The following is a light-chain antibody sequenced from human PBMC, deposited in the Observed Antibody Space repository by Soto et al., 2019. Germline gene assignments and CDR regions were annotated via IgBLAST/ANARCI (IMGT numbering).Light chain of an antibody. V-gene: IGLV3-21*02. CDR2: DDR. CDR3: QLWDSNSDHVV. Sequence: SYELTQPPSVSVAPGQTARITCGGSNIGRESVHWYQQKPGQAPVVVVYDDRDRPSGIPERFSGSNAGNTATLTISRVEAGDEAAYYCQLWDSNSDHVVFGGGTKLTVL. CDR1: NIGRES. J-gene: IGLJ2*01.